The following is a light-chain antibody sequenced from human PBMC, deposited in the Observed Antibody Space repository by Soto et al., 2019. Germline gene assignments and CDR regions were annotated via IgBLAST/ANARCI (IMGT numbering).Light chain of an antibody. Sequence: QSVLTQPASVSGSPGQSITISCTGTSSDVGGYNYVSWYQQHPGKAPKLMIYDVSNRPSGVSNRFSGSKSGNTAPLTTSGLQAEDEADYYCSSYTSTSTYVFGTGTKVTVL. CDR1: SSDVGGYNY. J-gene: IGLJ1*01. CDR2: DVS. CDR3: SSYTSTSTYV. V-gene: IGLV2-14*01.